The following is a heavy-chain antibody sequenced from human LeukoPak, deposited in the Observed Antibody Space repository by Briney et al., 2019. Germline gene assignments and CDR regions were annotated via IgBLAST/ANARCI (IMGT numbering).Heavy chain of an antibody. CDR3: ASRYDYSNYIDY. CDR2: IYYSGST. Sequence: SGTLSLTCTVSGGSISSSSYYWGWIRQPPGKGLEWIGTIYYSGSTYYNPSLKSRVTISVDTSKNQFSLKLSSVTAADTAVYYCASRYDYSNYIDYWGQGTLVTVSS. D-gene: IGHD4-11*01. CDR1: GGSISSSSYY. J-gene: IGHJ4*02. V-gene: IGHV4-39*01.